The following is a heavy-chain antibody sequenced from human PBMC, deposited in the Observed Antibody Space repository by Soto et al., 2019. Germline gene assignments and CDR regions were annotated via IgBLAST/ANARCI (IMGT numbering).Heavy chain of an antibody. V-gene: IGHV3-23*01. CDR1: GFTFQNFL. D-gene: IGHD2-2*01. Sequence: XGSLRLTCTASGFTFQNFLINRVRQAPGKGLEWVSIIGGTGQYTYYADSVRGRFTFSRDNSENTVYLEMNSLRAEDTAIYFCAKGGTSHIYGIDVWGPGTTVTVSS. CDR3: AKGGTSHIYGIDV. J-gene: IGHJ6*02. CDR2: IGGTGQYT.